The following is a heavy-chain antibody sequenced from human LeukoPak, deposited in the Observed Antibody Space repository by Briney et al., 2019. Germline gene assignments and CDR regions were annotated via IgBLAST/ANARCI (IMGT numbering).Heavy chain of an antibody. V-gene: IGHV4-30-4*08. Sequence: PSQTLSLTCTVSGGSISSGDYYWSWIRQPPGEGLEWIGYIYYSGSTYYNPSLKSRVTISVDTSKNQFSLKPSSVTAADTAVYYCARGGSYLGYWFDPWGQGTLVTVSS. CDR1: GGSISSGDYY. D-gene: IGHD1-26*01. CDR2: IYYSGST. J-gene: IGHJ5*02. CDR3: ARGGSYLGYWFDP.